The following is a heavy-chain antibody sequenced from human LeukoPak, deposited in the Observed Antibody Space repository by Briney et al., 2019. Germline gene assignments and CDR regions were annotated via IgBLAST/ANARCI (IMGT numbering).Heavy chain of an antibody. J-gene: IGHJ5*02. CDR2: INPNSGGT. CDR1: GYIFTGYY. Sequence: ASVKVSCKASGYIFTGYYIHWVRQAPGQGLEWMGWINPNSGGTSYTQKFQGRVTMTRDTSISTAYMELSRLRSDDTAVYYCARDLTILLYYNWFDPWGQGTLVIVSS. CDR3: ARDLTILLYYNWFDP. V-gene: IGHV1-2*02. D-gene: IGHD2-15*01.